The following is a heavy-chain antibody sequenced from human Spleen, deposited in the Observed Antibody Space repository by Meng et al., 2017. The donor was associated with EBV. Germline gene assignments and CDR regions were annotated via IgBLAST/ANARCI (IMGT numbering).Heavy chain of an antibody. D-gene: IGHD2/OR15-2a*01. CDR3: ARWRRNSRNYLAGFDP. Sequence: QVQLQESVPGLVEPSGTLSLTCAVSGGSISSSDWWSWVRQSPEKGLEWIGEIYHSGRSNYNPSLKSRVTMSVNKSKNQFSLNLSSVTAADTAVYYCARWRRNSRNYLAGFDPWGQGTLVTVSS. V-gene: IGHV4-4*02. CDR1: GGSISSSDW. CDR2: IYHSGRS. J-gene: IGHJ5*02.